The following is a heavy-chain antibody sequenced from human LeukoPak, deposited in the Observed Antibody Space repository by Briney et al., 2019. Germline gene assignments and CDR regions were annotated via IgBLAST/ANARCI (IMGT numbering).Heavy chain of an antibody. CDR2: IIPVFGTA. V-gene: IGHV1-69*13. Sequence: GASVKVSFKASGGTLSSYTVSWVRQSPGQGLEWMGGIIPVFGTASYAPRFQCRVTITADESTSTVYMELSSLTSDDTAVYYCATRYTSWGQGTLVTVSS. D-gene: IGHD5-18*01. CDR1: GGTLSSYT. J-gene: IGHJ4*02. CDR3: ATRYTS.